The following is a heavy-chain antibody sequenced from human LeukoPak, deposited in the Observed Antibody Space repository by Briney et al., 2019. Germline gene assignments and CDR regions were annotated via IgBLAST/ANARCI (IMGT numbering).Heavy chain of an antibody. CDR2: ISSSSSSI. CDR1: GFTFSSYA. CDR3: ARRHSSGWYCFDY. Sequence: PGGSLRLSCAASGFTFSSYAMSWVRQAPGKGLEWVSYISSSSSSIYYADSVKGRFTISRDNAKNSLYLQMNSLRDEDTAVYYCARRHSSGWYCFDYWGQGTLVTVSS. D-gene: IGHD6-19*01. J-gene: IGHJ4*02. V-gene: IGHV3-48*02.